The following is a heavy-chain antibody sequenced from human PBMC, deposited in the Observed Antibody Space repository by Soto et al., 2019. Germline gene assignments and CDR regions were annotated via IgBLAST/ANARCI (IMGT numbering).Heavy chain of an antibody. J-gene: IGHJ6*02. CDR1: GGTFSNYA. CDR3: ARGRGYSGYETLYCYYGMDV. D-gene: IGHD5-12*01. Sequence: SVKVSCKASGGTFSNYALSWVRQAPGQGLEWMGGTIPIFATTNYAQKFQGRVTITADESTSTAYMDLSSLRSEDTAVYYCARGRGYSGYETLYCYYGMDVWGQGTTVTVSS. CDR2: TIPIFATT. V-gene: IGHV1-69*13.